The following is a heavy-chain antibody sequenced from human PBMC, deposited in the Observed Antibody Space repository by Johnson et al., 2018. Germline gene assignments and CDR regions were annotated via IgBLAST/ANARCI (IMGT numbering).Heavy chain of an antibody. D-gene: IGHD3-10*01. CDR2: ISYDGSNK. J-gene: IGHJ6*03. V-gene: IGHV3-30-3*01. CDR1: GFTFSSYA. Sequence: QVQLVQSVGGVVQPGRSLRLSCAASGFTFSSYAMHWVRQAPGKGLEWVAVISYDGSNKYYADSVKGRFTISRDNSKNTLYLQMNSLRAEDTAVYYCARGRSSVRGVIYYYYRDVWGKGTTVTVSS. CDR3: ARGRSSVRGVIYYYYRDV.